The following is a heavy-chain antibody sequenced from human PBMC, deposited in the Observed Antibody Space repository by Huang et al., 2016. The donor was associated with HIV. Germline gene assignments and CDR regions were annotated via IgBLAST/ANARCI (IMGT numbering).Heavy chain of an antibody. J-gene: IGHJ3*02. CDR3: ARHFSYYDSSGYTPWDAFDI. CDR1: GGSITSSSYY. D-gene: IGHD3-22*01. V-gene: IGHV4-39*01. Sequence: QLQLQGSGPGLVKPSETLSLTCTVSGGSITSSSYYWGWIRQPPGKGLDWVGSIYYSESTDYNPSLKSQGTVSVDTSKNQFSLKLSSVTAADTAVYYCARHFSYYDSSGYTPWDAFDIWGQGTMVTVSS. CDR2: IYYSEST.